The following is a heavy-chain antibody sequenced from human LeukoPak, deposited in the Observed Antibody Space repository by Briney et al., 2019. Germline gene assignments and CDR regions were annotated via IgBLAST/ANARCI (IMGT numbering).Heavy chain of an antibody. D-gene: IGHD2-15*01. CDR1: GFTFSSYA. CDR2: VYSGGST. J-gene: IGHJ4*02. V-gene: IGHV3-66*02. CDR3: ARLRGYCSGGSCYPTQYYFDY. Sequence: GGSLRLSCAASGFTFSSYAMHWVRQAPGKGLEWVSVVYSGGSTYYADSVKGRFTISRDNSKNTLYLQMNSLRAEDTAVYYCARLRGYCSGGSCYPTQYYFDYWGQGTLVTVSS.